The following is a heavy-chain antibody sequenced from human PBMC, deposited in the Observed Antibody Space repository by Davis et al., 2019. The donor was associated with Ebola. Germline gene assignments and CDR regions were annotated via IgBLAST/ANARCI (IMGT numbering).Heavy chain of an antibody. CDR2: LYHGGGT. Sequence: MPSETLSLTCTVSGGSLSSGCYYWSWIRQPPGKGLEWIGNLYHGGGTNYSPSLKSRLTISVDTSKNQFSLKLSSVTAADTAVYYCARDVSLAAAGYGMDVWGKGTTVTVSS. CDR3: ARDVSLAAAGYGMDV. V-gene: IGHV4-61*01. CDR1: GGSLSSGCYY. J-gene: IGHJ6*04. D-gene: IGHD6-13*01.